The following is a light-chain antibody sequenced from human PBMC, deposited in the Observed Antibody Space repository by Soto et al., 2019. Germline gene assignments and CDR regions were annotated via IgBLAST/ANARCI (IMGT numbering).Light chain of an antibody. CDR1: QSVSSY. CDR3: QQRSNWLT. V-gene: IGKV3-11*01. CDR2: DAS. J-gene: IGKJ4*01. Sequence: EIVLTRSPATLSLSPGERATLSFRASQSVSSYLAWYQQKPGRAPRLLIYDASNRATGIPARFSDSGSGTDFTLTISSLEPEDFAVYYCQQRSNWLTFGGGTKVDIK.